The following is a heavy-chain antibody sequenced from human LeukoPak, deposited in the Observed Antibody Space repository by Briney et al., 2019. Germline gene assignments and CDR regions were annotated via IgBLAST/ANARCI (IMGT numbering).Heavy chain of an antibody. CDR3: AREGGSSWYRAYDI. D-gene: IGHD6-13*01. V-gene: IGHV3-43*01. CDR2: INWDGGST. CDR1: GFTFDDYT. J-gene: IGHJ3*02. Sequence: GGSLRLSCAASGFTFDDYTMHWVRQAPGKGLEWVSLINWDGGSTYYADSVEGRFTTSRYNARNTLYLQMNSLRAEESGVYYCAREGGSSWYRAYDIWGQGTVVTVSS.